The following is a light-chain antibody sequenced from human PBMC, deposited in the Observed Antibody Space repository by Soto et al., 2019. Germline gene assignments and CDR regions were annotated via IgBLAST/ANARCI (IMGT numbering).Light chain of an antibody. CDR3: CSYAVRNTYV. J-gene: IGLJ1*01. V-gene: IGLV2-11*01. CDR1: SSDVGGTNY. Sequence: QSALTQPRSVSGSPGQSVTMSCAGTSSDVGGTNYVSWYRQLPGKAPKLIVYHVNKRPSGVPDRFSASKSGNTASLTISGLQAEDEADYYCCSYAVRNTYVFGTGTKLTVL. CDR2: HVN.